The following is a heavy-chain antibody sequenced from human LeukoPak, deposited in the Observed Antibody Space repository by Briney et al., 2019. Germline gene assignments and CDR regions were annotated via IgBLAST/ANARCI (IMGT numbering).Heavy chain of an antibody. CDR3: AKDLSSAVAGY. Sequence: PGGSLRLSCAASGFTFSSYAMSWVRQAPGKRLEWVAGISGSGGSTYHADSVKGRFTISRDNSKNTLFLQMNSLRAEDTAVYYCAKDLSSAVAGYWGQGTLVTVSS. CDR2: ISGSGGST. CDR1: GFTFSSYA. V-gene: IGHV3-23*01. J-gene: IGHJ4*02. D-gene: IGHD6-19*01.